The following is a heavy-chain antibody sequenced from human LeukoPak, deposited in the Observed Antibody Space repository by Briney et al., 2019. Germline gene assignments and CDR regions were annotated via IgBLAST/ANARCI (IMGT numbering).Heavy chain of an antibody. J-gene: IGHJ4*02. Sequence: GGSLRLSCAASGFTFSSYALSWVRQAPGKGLEWVSVISGSGGSTYYADSVKGRFTISRDNSKNTLYLQMNSLRAEDTAVYYCAKDPMFGGLGYFDYWGQGTLVTVSS. CDR1: GFTFSSYA. D-gene: IGHD3-10*02. CDR3: AKDPMFGGLGYFDY. CDR2: ISGSGGST. V-gene: IGHV3-23*01.